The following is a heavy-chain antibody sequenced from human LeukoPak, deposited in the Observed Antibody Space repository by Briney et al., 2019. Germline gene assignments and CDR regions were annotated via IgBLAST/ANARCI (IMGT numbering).Heavy chain of an antibody. CDR1: GFMFSDYA. Sequence: GGPLRLSCAASGFMFSDYAMSWVRQIPGKAPEWVATIGHIRDQNTYYADSVKGRFTISRDNSENVVYLQMDRLRAEDGAIYFCSKDRRRYYFSSSGYFFDSWGQGSLVTVSS. J-gene: IGHJ5*01. CDR2: IGHIRDQNT. D-gene: IGHD3-22*01. V-gene: IGHV3-23*01. CDR3: SKDRRRYYFSSSGYFFDS.